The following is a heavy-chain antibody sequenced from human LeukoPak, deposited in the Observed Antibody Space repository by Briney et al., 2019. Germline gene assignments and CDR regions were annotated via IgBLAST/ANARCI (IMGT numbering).Heavy chain of an antibody. D-gene: IGHD6-19*01. CDR3: AKFRSMIVSSGWSDFDY. Sequence: GGSLRLSCAASGFTFSSYGMHWVRQAPGKGLEWVAVISYDGSNKYYADSVKGRFTISRDNSKNTLYLQVNSLRAEDTAVYYCAKFRSMIVSSGWSDFDYWGQGTLVTVSS. CDR2: ISYDGSNK. J-gene: IGHJ4*02. V-gene: IGHV3-30*18. CDR1: GFTFSSYG.